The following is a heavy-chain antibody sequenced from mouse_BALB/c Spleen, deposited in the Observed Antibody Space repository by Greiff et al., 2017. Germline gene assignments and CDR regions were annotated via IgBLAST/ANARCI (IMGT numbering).Heavy chain of an antibody. J-gene: IGHJ2*01. CDR3: ARDLLLNY. CDR2: INSNGGST. V-gene: IGHV5-6-3*01. D-gene: IGHD1-1*01. Sequence: EVQLQESGGGLVQPGGSLKLSCAASGFTFSSYGMSWVRQTPDKRLELVATINSNGGSTYYPDSVKGRFTISRDNAKNTLYLQMSSLKSEDTAMYYCARDLLLNYWGQGTTLTVSS. CDR1: GFTFSSYG.